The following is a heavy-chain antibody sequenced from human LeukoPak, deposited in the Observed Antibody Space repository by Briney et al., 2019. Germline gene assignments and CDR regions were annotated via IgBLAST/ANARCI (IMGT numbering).Heavy chain of an antibody. J-gene: IGHJ5*02. D-gene: IGHD2-2*02. V-gene: IGHV4-34*01. CDR1: GGSFSGYY. Sequence: KTSETLSLTCAVYGGSFSGYYWSWIRQPPGKGLEWIGEINHSGSTSYKSSLKSRVTISVDTSKNQFSLKLSSVTAADTAVYYCARHAVVPAAIRGSRSNNWFDPWGQGTLVTVSS. CDR3: ARHAVVPAAIRGSRSNNWFDP. CDR2: INHSGST.